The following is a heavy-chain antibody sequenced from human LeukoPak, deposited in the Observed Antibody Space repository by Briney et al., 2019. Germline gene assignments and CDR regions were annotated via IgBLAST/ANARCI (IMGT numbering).Heavy chain of an antibody. Sequence: SQTLSLTCTVSGGSISSGDYYWSWIRQPPGKGLEWIGYIYYSGSTFYNPSLKSRVTISVDTSKNQFSLKLSSVTAADTAVYYCASYASGSFHNDYWGQGTLVTVSS. CDR2: IYYSGST. D-gene: IGHD3-10*01. J-gene: IGHJ4*02. V-gene: IGHV4-30-4*01. CDR1: GGSISSGDYY. CDR3: ASYASGSFHNDY.